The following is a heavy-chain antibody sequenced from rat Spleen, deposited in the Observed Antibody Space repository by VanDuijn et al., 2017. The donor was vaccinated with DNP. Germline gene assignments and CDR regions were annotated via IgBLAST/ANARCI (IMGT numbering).Heavy chain of an antibody. Sequence: EVQLVESGGGLVQPGRSLKLSCAASGFTFSDYYLAWVRQAPTKGLEWVAYISYDGTSYYRDSVKGRFTISRDNAKTTLYLQMISLRSEDMATYYCARWYNPGYCFDYWGQGVMVTVSS. CDR1: GFTFSDYY. CDR3: ARWYNPGYCFDY. V-gene: IGHV5-22*01. J-gene: IGHJ2*01. D-gene: IGHD4-3*01. CDR2: ISYDGTS.